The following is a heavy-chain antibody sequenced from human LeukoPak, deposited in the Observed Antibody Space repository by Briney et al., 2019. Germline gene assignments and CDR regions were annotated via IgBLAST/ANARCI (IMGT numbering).Heavy chain of an antibody. V-gene: IGHV3-23*01. CDR2: ISNTGNRT. CDR1: GITFSTFA. CDR3: PKMVYSRYIDL. Sequence: PGGSLRLSCAASGITFSTFAMSWVRQAPGKGLEWVSFISNTGNRTYCADSVNGRFSISRDNSKNTLYLQMNSLRVEDTAIYYCPKMVYSRYIDLWGRGTLVIVSS. J-gene: IGHJ2*01. D-gene: IGHD2-8*01.